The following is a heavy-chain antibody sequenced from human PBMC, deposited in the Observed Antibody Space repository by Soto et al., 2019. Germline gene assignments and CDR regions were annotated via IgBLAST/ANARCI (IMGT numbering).Heavy chain of an antibody. Sequence: EVQLLESGGGLVQPGGSLRLSCAASGFTFTDYALSWVRQAPGKGLELVATISGIGGSTYLADSVKGRLSISRDNSKNTVPLLMNSLRAEDTAVYFCARGSSGYSSSWYYFDFWGRGTLVTVS. J-gene: IGHJ4*02. CDR2: ISGIGGST. V-gene: IGHV3-23*01. CDR3: ARGSSGYSSSWYYFDF. CDR1: GFTFTDYA. D-gene: IGHD6-13*01.